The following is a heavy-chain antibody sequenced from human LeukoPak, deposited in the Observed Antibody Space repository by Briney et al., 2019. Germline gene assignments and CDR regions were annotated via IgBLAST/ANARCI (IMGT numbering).Heavy chain of an antibody. Sequence: PGGSLRLSCAASGFTFSSYGMSWVRQAPGKGLEWVSAISGSGGSTYYADSVKGRFTISRDNSKNTLYLQMNSLRAEDTAVYYCAKDSILTGSSYYYYYYMDVWGKGTTVTISS. D-gene: IGHD3-9*01. J-gene: IGHJ6*03. CDR2: ISGSGGST. CDR1: GFTFSSYG. V-gene: IGHV3-23*01. CDR3: AKDSILTGSSYYYYYYMDV.